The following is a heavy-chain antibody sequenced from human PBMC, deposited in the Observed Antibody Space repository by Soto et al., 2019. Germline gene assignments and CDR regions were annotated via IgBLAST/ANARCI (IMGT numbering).Heavy chain of an antibody. CDR2: IVVGSGNT. CDR3: AADTYYDYIWGSYSAFDI. D-gene: IGHD3-16*01. V-gene: IGHV1-58*02. Sequence: SVKVSCKASGFTFTSSAMQWVRQARGQSLEWIGWIVVGSGNTNYAQKFQERVTITRDMSTSTAYMELSSLRSEDTAVYYCAADTYYDYIWGSYSAFDIWGQGTMVTVSS. J-gene: IGHJ3*02. CDR1: GFTFTSSA.